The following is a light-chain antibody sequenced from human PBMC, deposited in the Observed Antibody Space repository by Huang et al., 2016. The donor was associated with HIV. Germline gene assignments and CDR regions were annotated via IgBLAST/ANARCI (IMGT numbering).Light chain of an antibody. J-gene: IGKJ1*01. CDR2: CAS. V-gene: IGKV4-1*01. CDR3: QQHYGRQST. Sequence: IVMTQSPESLPVSLGERASINCKSSQSLLYRSNNRNYLAWYQKKQGHPPTLLIYCASVRDVGVPERFSGGGSGTNFTLTSSSVQADDVAVYYCQQHYGRQSTFGQGT. CDR1: QSLLYRSNNRNY.